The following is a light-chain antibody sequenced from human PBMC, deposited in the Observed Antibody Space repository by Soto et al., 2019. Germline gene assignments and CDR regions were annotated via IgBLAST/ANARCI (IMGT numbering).Light chain of an antibody. CDR2: GVY. CDR3: TSYTSSSTYL. Sequence: QSALTQPASVSGSPGQSITISCTGTSSDVGAYDFVSWYQQHPGKAPKFIIYGVYNRPSGVSARFSGSKSGNTASLTIPGLRPEDEADYYCTSYTSSSTYLFGTGTKVTVL. J-gene: IGLJ1*01. CDR1: SSDVGAYDF. V-gene: IGLV2-14*01.